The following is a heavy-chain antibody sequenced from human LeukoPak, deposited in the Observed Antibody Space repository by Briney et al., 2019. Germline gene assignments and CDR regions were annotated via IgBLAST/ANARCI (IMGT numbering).Heavy chain of an antibody. CDR3: VRGTGY. CDR2: ISSNGDNT. J-gene: IGHJ4*02. V-gene: IGHV3-64D*06. CDR1: GFTFSLCV. Sequence: GGSLRLFCSVSGFTFSLCVMHWVRQAPGKGLEYVSAISSNGDNTYYADSVKGRFTISRDNSKNTLYLQMSSLRADDTAVYYCVRGTGYWGQGTLVTVSS.